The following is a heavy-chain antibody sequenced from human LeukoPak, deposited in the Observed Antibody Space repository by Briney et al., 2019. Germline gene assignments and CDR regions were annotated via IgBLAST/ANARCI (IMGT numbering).Heavy chain of an antibody. CDR1: GGSISSYC. V-gene: IGHV4-4*07. CDR3: ARTSPKNGAFDI. D-gene: IGHD2-8*01. J-gene: IGHJ3*02. CDR2: IYSSGST. Sequence: SETLSLTCTVSGGSISSYCWSWIRQPAGKGLEWIGRIYSSGSTNCNPSLNSRVTMSVDTSKNQFSLKLSSLTAADTAVYYCARTSPKNGAFDIWGQGTMVTVSS.